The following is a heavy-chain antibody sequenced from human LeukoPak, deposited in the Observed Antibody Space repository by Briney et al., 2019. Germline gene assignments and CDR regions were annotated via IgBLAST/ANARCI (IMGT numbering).Heavy chain of an antibody. CDR2: ISSSGSTI. D-gene: IGHD3-10*01. CDR3: ARSYGSGSYYYYYYGMDV. V-gene: IGHV3-11*04. Sequence: GGSLRLSCAASGFTFSDYYMSWIRQAPGKGLEWVSYISSSGSTIYYADSVKGRFTISRDNAKNSLYLQMNSLRAEDTAVYYCARSYGSGSYYYYYYGMDVWGQGTTVTVSS. CDR1: GFTFSDYY. J-gene: IGHJ6*02.